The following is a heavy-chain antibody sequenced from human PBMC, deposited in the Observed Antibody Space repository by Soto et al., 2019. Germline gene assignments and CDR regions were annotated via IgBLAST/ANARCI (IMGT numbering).Heavy chain of an antibody. CDR3: ASITRWGRNYNAAAGTIG. CDR1: GFTFSSYS. J-gene: IGHJ4*02. CDR2: ISSSSSYI. Sequence: GGSLRLSCAASGFTFSSYSMNWVRQAPGKGLEWVSSISSSSSYIYYADSVKGRFTISRDNAKNSLYLQMNSLRAEDTAVYYCASITRWGRNYNAAAGTIGWGQGTLVTVSS. D-gene: IGHD6-13*01. V-gene: IGHV3-21*01.